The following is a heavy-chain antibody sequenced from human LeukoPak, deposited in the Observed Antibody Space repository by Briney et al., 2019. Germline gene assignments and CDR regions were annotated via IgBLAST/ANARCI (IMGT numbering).Heavy chain of an antibody. Sequence: SETLSLTCTVSGGSISSGDYYWSWIRQPPGKGLEWIAYMYYSGSTYYNTSLKSRVTMSADTSKNQLSLKLSSVTAADTAVYYCARPYYYDSRIDPWGQGILVTVSS. CDR3: ARPYYYDSRIDP. V-gene: IGHV4-30-4*01. CDR2: MYYSGST. CDR1: GGSISSGDYY. J-gene: IGHJ5*02. D-gene: IGHD3-22*01.